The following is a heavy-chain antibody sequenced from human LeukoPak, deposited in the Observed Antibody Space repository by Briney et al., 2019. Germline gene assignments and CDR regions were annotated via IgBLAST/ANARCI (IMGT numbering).Heavy chain of an antibody. Sequence: PGGSLRLSCAASGFTFSSYGMHWVRQAPGKGLEWVAVISYDGSNKYYADSVKGRFTISRDNSKNTLYLQMNSLGAEDTAVYYCAKGWQWLSSFWGQGTLVTVSS. CDR3: AKGWQWLSSF. V-gene: IGHV3-30*18. J-gene: IGHJ4*02. D-gene: IGHD6-19*01. CDR2: ISYDGSNK. CDR1: GFTFSSYG.